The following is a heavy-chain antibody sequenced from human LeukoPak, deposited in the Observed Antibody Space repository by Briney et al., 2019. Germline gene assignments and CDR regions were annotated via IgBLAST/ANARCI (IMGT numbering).Heavy chain of an antibody. CDR3: GTYYDILTGSDRDAFDI. CDR1: GYTFTSYG. D-gene: IGHD3-9*01. Sequence: ASVKVSCKASGYTFTSYGIRWVRQAPGQGLEWMGWISAYNGNTNYAQKLQGRVTMTTDTSTSTAYMELRSLRSDDTAVYYCGTYYDILTGSDRDAFDIWGQGTMVTVSS. J-gene: IGHJ3*02. CDR2: ISAYNGNT. V-gene: IGHV1-18*01.